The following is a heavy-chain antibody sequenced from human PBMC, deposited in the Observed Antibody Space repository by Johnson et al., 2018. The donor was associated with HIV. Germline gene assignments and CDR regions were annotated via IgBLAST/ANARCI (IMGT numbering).Heavy chain of an antibody. CDR3: VRGEEGAFDI. J-gene: IGHJ3*02. Sequence: VQLVESGGGLIQPGGSLRLSCAASGFNVSSNYMSWVRQAPGKGLECISVIYSGGTTYYADSGKGRVTISRDNSQNTLSLQMTSLTAEDTAVFSCVRGEEGAFDIWGQGTMVTVSS. V-gene: IGHV3-53*01. CDR1: GFNVSSNY. CDR2: IYSGGTT.